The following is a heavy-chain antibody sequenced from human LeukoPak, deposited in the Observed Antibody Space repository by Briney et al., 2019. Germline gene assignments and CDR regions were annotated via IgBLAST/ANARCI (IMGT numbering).Heavy chain of an antibody. V-gene: IGHV1-18*01. D-gene: IGHD1-26*01. CDR1: GYTFTSYG. Sequence: GASVRVSCKASGYTFTSYGISWVRQAPGQGLEWMGWISAYNGNTNYAQKLQGRVTMTEDTSTDTAYMELSSLRSEDTAVYYCATGLSGSYYGDYWGQGTLVTVSS. CDR3: ATGLSGSYYGDY. CDR2: ISAYNGNT. J-gene: IGHJ4*02.